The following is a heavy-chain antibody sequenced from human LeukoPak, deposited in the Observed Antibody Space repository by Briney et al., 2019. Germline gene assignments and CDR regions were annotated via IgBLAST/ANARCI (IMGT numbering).Heavy chain of an antibody. CDR1: GGSISMNY. D-gene: IGHD3-9*01. Sequence: PSETLSLTCTVSGGSISMNYWSWIRQPPGEGVEWIGYIYYSGNTNYNPSLKSRVTLSVDTSKNQFSLKLSSVTAADTAVYYCARVKGDILTGRRGWFDPWGQGTLVTVSS. CDR3: ARVKGDILTGRRGWFDP. J-gene: IGHJ5*02. V-gene: IGHV4-59*01. CDR2: IYYSGNT.